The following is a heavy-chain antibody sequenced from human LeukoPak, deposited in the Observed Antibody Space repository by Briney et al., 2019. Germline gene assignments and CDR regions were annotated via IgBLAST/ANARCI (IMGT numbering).Heavy chain of an antibody. CDR2: INSDGSST. D-gene: IGHD5-12*01. CDR1: GFTFSSYW. CDR3: ARTRYGGYAVDY. V-gene: IGHV3-74*01. J-gene: IGHJ4*02. Sequence: GGSLRLSCAASGFTFSSYWMHWVRQAPGKGLVWVSRINSDGSSTSYADSVKGRFTISRDNAKNTLCLQMNSLRAEDTAVYYCARTRYGGYAVDYWGQGTLVTVSS.